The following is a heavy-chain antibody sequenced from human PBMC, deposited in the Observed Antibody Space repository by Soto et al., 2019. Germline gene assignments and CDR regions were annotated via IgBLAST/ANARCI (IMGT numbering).Heavy chain of an antibody. CDR2: IYYSGST. D-gene: IGHD2-2*01. CDR1: GGSISSYY. V-gene: IGHV4-59*08. J-gene: IGHJ6*03. Sequence: SETLSLTCTVSGGSISSYYWSWIRQPPGKGLEWIGYIYYSGSTNYNPSLKSRVTISVDTSKNQFSLKLSSVTAADTAVYYCARQNIVVVPAAMRGGAGYYYYYMDVWGKGTTVTVSS. CDR3: ARQNIVVVPAAMRGGAGYYYYYMDV.